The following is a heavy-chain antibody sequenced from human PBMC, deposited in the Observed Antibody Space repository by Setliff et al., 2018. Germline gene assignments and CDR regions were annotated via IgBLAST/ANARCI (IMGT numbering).Heavy chain of an antibody. CDR3: ARGGVDTAMVYYFDD. CDR1: GGSISSHY. CDR2: IYYSGST. D-gene: IGHD5-18*01. Sequence: LSLTFTVSGGSISSHYWSWIRQPPGKGLEWIGSIYYSGSTNYNPSLKSRVTISVDTSKNQFSLKLSSVTAADTAVYYCARGGVDTAMVYYFDDWGQGTLVTVSS. J-gene: IGHJ4*02. V-gene: IGHV4-59*11.